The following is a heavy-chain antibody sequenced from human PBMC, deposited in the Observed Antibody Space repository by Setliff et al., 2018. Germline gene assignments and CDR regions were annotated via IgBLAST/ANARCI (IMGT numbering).Heavy chain of an antibody. V-gene: IGHV3-33*01. D-gene: IGHD1-1*01. CDR2: IWFDGSKE. Sequence: GGSLRLSCAASGFTFSSYGMHWVRQAPGKGLEWVAVIWFDGSKEFYADSVKGRFAIPRDNPKNTLYLQINSLRDEDTAVYYCAREEVEPLSMTSYYYYMDVWGRGTTVTVSS. J-gene: IGHJ6*03. CDR3: AREEVEPLSMTSYYYYMDV. CDR1: GFTFSSYG.